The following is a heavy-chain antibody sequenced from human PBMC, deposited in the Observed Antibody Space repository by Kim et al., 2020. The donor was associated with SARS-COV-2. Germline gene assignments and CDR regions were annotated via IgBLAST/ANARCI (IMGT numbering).Heavy chain of an antibody. CDR2: MTTSGHT. CDR3: AKDRGFGVISGYFYR. Sequence: GGSLRLSCEASGFTFSNYAMSWVRQTPGKGLEWVSVMTTSGHTYYADSVNGRFTISRDTSKNTLYLQMNSLKAEDTAVYYCAKDRGFGVISGYFYRWGQG. D-gene: IGHD3-10*01. V-gene: IGHV3-23*01. J-gene: IGHJ1*01. CDR1: GFTFSNYA.